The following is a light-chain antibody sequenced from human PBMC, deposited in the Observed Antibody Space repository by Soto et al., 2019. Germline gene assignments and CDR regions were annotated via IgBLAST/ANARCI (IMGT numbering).Light chain of an antibody. CDR3: QQSYSTPPWT. CDR1: HSIVTY. CDR2: AAS. V-gene: IGKV1-39*01. J-gene: IGKJ1*01. Sequence: DIKMTQSPPSLSASVGDRVTITCRGSHSIVTYLNWYLQKPGKAPKLLIYAASNLQSGVPSRFSGSGSGTDFTLTISSLQPEDFATYFCQQSYSTPPWTFGQGTKVDIK.